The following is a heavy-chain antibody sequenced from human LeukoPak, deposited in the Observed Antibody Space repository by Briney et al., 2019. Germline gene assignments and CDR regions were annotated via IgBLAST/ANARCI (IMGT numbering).Heavy chain of an antibody. CDR3: ARSDGYSSSFDY. CDR1: GFTFSSYS. Sequence: GESLRLSCAASGFTFSSYSMNWVRQAPGKGLEWVSSISSSSSYIYYADSVKGRFTISRDNAKNSLYLQMYSLRAEDTAVYYCARSDGYSSSFDYWGQGTLVTVSS. CDR2: ISSSSSYI. D-gene: IGHD6-13*01. J-gene: IGHJ4*02. V-gene: IGHV3-21*01.